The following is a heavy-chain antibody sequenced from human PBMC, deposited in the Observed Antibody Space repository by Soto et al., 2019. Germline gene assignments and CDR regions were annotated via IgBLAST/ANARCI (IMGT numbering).Heavy chain of an antibody. J-gene: IGHJ4*02. CDR1: GGSISSGGYY. Sequence: QVQLQESGPGLVKPSQTLSLTCTVSGGSISSGGYYWSWIRQHPGKGLEWIGYIYYSGITYYNPSLKSGVTISVDTSKNRFSLKRSSVTAATPAVYYCATYGSGTYKPTTFDSWGQGTLVTVSS. CDR2: IYYSGIT. CDR3: ATYGSGTYKPTTFDS. D-gene: IGHD3-10*01. V-gene: IGHV4-31*03.